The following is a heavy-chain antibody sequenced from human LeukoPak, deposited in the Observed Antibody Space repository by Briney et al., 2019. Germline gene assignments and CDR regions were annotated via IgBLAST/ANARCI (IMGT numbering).Heavy chain of an antibody. CDR1: GFTFSSYG. V-gene: IGHV3-30*18. CDR3: AKSQIANYYDSSGYSPETDY. D-gene: IGHD3-22*01. CDR2: ISYDGSNK. Sequence: PGGSLRLSCAASGFTFSSYGMHWVRQAPGKGLGWVAVISYDGSNKYYADSVKGRFTISRDNSKNTLYLQMSSLRAEDTAVYYCAKSQIANYYDSSGYSPETDYWGQGTLVTVSS. J-gene: IGHJ4*02.